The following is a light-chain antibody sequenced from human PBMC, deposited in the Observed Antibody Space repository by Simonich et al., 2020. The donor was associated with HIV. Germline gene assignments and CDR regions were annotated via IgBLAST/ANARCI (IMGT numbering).Light chain of an antibody. CDR2: DAS. CDR1: QSVSTY. V-gene: IGKV3-11*01. CDR3: QQSYSTPLT. J-gene: IGKJ3*01. Sequence: EIVLTQSPATLSLSPGKRPTLSCRADQSVSTYLAWYQQKPGQAPRLLIYDASSRATGIPARFSGSGSGTDFTLTISSLQPEDFATYYCQQSYSTPLTFGPGTKVDIK.